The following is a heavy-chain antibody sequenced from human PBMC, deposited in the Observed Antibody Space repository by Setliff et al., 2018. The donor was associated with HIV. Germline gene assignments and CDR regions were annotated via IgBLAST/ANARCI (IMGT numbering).Heavy chain of an antibody. V-gene: IGHV4-30-2*05. CDR1: GGSISSGGYS. D-gene: IGHD3-10*01. CDR3: ARVPFGSGSYYFDF. CDR2: IYYSGST. J-gene: IGHJ4*02. Sequence: SETLSLTCAVSGGSISSGGYSWSWIRQPPGKGLEWIGYIYYSGSTNYNPSLKSRVTISVDTSKNQFFLTLTSVTAADTAVYFCARVPFGSGSYYFDFWGQGTLVTVSS.